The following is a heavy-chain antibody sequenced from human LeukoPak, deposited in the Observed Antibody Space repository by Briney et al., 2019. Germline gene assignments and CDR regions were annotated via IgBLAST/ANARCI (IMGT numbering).Heavy chain of an antibody. CDR1: GFTFSSYA. CDR3: ASDTYYYDSSGSYAHRPLDY. J-gene: IGHJ4*02. D-gene: IGHD3-22*01. Sequence: GGSLRLSCAASGFTFSSYAMSWVRQAPGKGLEWVSSISGSGNRTYYADSVKGRFTISRDNSKNTLFLQMNSLRAEDTAMYYCASDTYYYDSSGSYAHRPLDYWGQGTLVTVSS. CDR2: ISGSGNRT. V-gene: IGHV3-23*01.